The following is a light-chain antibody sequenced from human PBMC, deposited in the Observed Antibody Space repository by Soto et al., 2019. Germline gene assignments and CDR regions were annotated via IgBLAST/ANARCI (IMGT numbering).Light chain of an antibody. CDR2: TAS. CDR1: QNIRTY. CDR3: QQTYSTLNS. V-gene: IGKV1-39*01. Sequence: DIQVTQSPSSLSASVGYRVTITCLASQNIRTYLNWYQQRPGKPPKLLIHTASTLQSGVPSRFSGSGSGTDFTLTISSLQPEDFATYYCQQTYSTLNSFGQGTTVDIK. J-gene: IGKJ2*03.